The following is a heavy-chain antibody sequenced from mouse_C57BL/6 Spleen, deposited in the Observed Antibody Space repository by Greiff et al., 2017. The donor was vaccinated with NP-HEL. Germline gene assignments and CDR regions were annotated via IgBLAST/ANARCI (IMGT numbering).Heavy chain of an antibody. D-gene: IGHD1-1*01. V-gene: IGHV1-82*01. Sequence: VQLQQSGPELVKPGASVKISCKASGYAFSSSWMNWVKQRPGKGLEWIGRLYPGDGDTNYNGKFKGKATLTADKSSSTAYMQLSSLTSEDSAVYFCAGITTVVAPYAMDYWGQGTSVTVSS. CDR3: AGITTVVAPYAMDY. J-gene: IGHJ4*01. CDR2: LYPGDGDT. CDR1: GYAFSSSW.